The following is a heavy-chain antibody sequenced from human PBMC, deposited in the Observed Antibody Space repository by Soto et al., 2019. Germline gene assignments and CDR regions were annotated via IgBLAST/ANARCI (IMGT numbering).Heavy chain of an antibody. Sequence: QVQLVESGGGVVQPGRSLRLSCAASGFSFTSYGMHWARQAPGKGLEWVAVISYDGKNKHYADSVKGRFTISRDNSKNPLYLQRNSLRAEDTAVYYCGGGWDFFDYWGQGTLVTVSS. CDR2: ISYDGKNK. CDR3: GGGWDFFDY. D-gene: IGHD1-26*01. CDR1: GFSFTSYG. J-gene: IGHJ4*02. V-gene: IGHV3-30*03.